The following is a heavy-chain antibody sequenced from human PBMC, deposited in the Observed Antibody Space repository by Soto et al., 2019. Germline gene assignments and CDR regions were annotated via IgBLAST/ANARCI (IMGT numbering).Heavy chain of an antibody. CDR1: GFTFSSYW. J-gene: IGHJ6*03. V-gene: IGHV3-74*01. Sequence: GGSLRLSCEASGFTFSSYWMHWVRQVPGKGLVWVSRINSDGYSTNYADSVKGRFTISRDNAKNTLYLQMNSLRAEDTAFYYCARDTRYYGTPPYYMDVWGKGTTVTVSS. CDR2: INSDGYST. CDR3: ARDTRYYGTPPYYMDV. D-gene: IGHD3-10*01.